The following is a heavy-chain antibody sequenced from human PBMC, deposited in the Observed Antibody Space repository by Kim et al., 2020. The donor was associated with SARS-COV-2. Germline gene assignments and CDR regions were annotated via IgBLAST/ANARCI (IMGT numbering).Heavy chain of an antibody. J-gene: IGHJ4*02. D-gene: IGHD6-13*01. CDR2: T. V-gene: IGHV5-51*01. Sequence: TRYTPSVQGQLTLCADQSISTAYLPWSSLKASDTAMYYCSRCSCWYRFDYWGQGTLVTVSS. CDR3: SRCSCWYRFDY.